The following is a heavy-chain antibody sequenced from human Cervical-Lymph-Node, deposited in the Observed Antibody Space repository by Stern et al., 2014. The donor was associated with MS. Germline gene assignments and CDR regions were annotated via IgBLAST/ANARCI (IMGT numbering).Heavy chain of an antibody. Sequence: VQLVESGAEVKKPGASVKVPCKASGYTLTIYAITWGRQAPGQGLEWMGWINGDNDNRKYAQKFQGRVTMTTDTSTNTAYMDLRSLRSDDTAVYYCARGTSSWDFWGQGTLVTVSS. D-gene: IGHD6-13*01. J-gene: IGHJ4*02. CDR1: GYTLTIYA. V-gene: IGHV1-18*01. CDR2: INGDNDNR. CDR3: ARGTSSWDF.